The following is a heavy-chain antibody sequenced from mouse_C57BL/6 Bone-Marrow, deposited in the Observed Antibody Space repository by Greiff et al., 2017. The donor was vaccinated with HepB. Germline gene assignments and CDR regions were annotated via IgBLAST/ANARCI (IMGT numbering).Heavy chain of an antibody. CDR3: ARGYFRFAY. CDR1: GYTFTSYW. J-gene: IGHJ3*01. V-gene: IGHV1-50*01. CDR2: IDPSDSYT. Sequence: QVQLQQPGAELVKPGASVKLSCKASGYTFTSYWMQWVKQRPGQGLEWIGEIDPSDSYTNYNQKFKGKATLTVDTSTSTAYMQLSSLTSEDYAVYYSARGYFRFAYWGQGTLVTVSA. D-gene: IGHD2-3*01.